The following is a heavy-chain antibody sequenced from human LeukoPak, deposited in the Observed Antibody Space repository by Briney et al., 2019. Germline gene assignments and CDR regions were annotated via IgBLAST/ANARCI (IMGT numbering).Heavy chain of an antibody. CDR3: ARDRGGSYYGELDY. Sequence: SETLSLTCTVSGGSISSYYWNWIRQPPGKGLEWIGYIYYSGSTNYNPSLKSRVTISVDTSKNQFSLKLSSVTAADTAVYYCARDRGGSYYGELDYWGQGTLVTVSS. D-gene: IGHD1-26*01. V-gene: IGHV4-59*12. CDR2: IYYSGST. CDR1: GGSISSYY. J-gene: IGHJ4*02.